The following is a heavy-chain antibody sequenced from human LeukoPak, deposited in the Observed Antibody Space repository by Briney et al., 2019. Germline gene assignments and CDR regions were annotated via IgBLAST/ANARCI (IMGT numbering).Heavy chain of an antibody. CDR2: INPSGGST. CDR1: GYTFTSYY. D-gene: IGHD1-26*01. CDR3: ARRGSYYNVADY. J-gene: IGHJ4*02. V-gene: IGHV1-46*01. Sequence: APVKVSCKASGYTFTSYYLHWVRQAPGQGLEWMGIINPSGGSTSYAQKFQDRVTMTRDTSTSTVYLELSSLRSEDTAMYYCARRGSYYNVADYWGQGTLVTVSP.